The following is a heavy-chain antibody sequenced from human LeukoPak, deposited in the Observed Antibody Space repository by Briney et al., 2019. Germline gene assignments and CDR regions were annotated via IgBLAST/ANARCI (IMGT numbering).Heavy chain of an antibody. Sequence: GGSLRLSCAASGFTFSDYAMSWVRQAPGKGLEWVSGLSGPGGTTYYADSAKGRFTISRDNSKNTLYLQINSLRVDDTAVYYCAKEWELMGDAFDVWGQGTMVTVSS. J-gene: IGHJ3*01. CDR1: GFTFSDYA. CDR2: LSGPGGTT. CDR3: AKEWELMGDAFDV. D-gene: IGHD3-10*01. V-gene: IGHV3-23*01.